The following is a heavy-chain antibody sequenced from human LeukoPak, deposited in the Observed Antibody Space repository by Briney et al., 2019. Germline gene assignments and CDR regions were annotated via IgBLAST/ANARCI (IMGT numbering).Heavy chain of an antibody. CDR2: IIPILGIA. J-gene: IGHJ4*02. CDR1: GGTFSSYA. V-gene: IGHV1-69*04. D-gene: IGHD3-22*01. Sequence: GASVKVSCKASGGTFSSYAISWVRQAPGQGLEWMGRIIPILGIANYAQKFQGRVTITADKSTSTAYMELSSLRSEDTAVYYCVRGNFNYYYDSSGYPLDYWGQGTLVTVSS. CDR3: VRGNFNYYYDSSGYPLDY.